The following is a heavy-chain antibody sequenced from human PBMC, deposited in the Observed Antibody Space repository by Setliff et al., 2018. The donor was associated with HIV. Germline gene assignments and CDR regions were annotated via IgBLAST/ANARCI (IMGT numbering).Heavy chain of an antibody. CDR3: ARLGEF. Sequence: RSSETLSLTCSVSGGSLNRYYWSWIRQTPGKGLEWLGYIYYSGGANYNSHPSLKSRLTILVDTSKNQFSLNLTSVTAADTAVYYCARLGEFWSQGSLVTVSS. D-gene: IGHD3-16*01. V-gene: IGHV4-59*12. CDR1: GGSLNRYY. J-gene: IGHJ4*02. CDR2: IYYSGGA.